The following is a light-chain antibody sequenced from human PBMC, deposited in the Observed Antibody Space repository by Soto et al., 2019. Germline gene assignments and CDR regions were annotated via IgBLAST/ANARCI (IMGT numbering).Light chain of an antibody. CDR1: RSNIGADYD. J-gene: IGLJ1*01. V-gene: IGLV1-40*01. Sequence: QSVLTQPPSVSGAPGQRGTISCTGSRSNIGADYDVHWYQQLPGTAPKLVVYANTNRPSGVPDRFSASTSGTSASLAITGLQDDDEADYNCQSYDRKLRYVFGTGTKLTVL. CDR3: QSYDRKLRYV. CDR2: ANT.